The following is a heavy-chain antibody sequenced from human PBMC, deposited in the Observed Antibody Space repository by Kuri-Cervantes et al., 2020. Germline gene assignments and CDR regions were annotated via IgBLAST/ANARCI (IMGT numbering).Heavy chain of an antibody. Sequence: SGLTLVKPTQPRTLTYTLSVFSLSTGGMCVSWVRQPPGKSLEWLARFDWDDDKFYTTSLKTRLTISKDTSKHQVVLPITNMDPVDTVKYYCAHRRGQVRGKPNWFDHWGQGTLVTVSS. CDR2: FDWDDDK. D-gene: IGHD3-10*01. CDR3: AHRRGQVRGKPNWFDH. CDR1: VFSLSTGGMC. V-gene: IGHV2-70*12. J-gene: IGHJ5*02.